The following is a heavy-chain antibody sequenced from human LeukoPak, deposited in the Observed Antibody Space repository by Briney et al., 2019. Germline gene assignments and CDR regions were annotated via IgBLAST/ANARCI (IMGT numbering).Heavy chain of an antibody. CDR1: GFIFSSYA. J-gene: IGHJ6*02. V-gene: IGHV3-66*01. Sequence: GGSLRLSCAASGFIFSSYAMSWVRQAPGKGPEWVSVIYSGGSTYYADSVKGRFTISRDNSKNTLYLQMNSLRAEDTAVYYCARDRGGYYYGMDVWGQGTTVTVSS. CDR2: IYSGGST. D-gene: IGHD4-23*01. CDR3: ARDRGGYYYGMDV.